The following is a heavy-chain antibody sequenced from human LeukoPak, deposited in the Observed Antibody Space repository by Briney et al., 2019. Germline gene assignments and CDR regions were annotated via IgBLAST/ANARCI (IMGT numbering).Heavy chain of an antibody. CDR3: AKDFSVYYYDSRVLGY. CDR1: GFNFSNYT. Sequence: PGRSLSLSCAASGFNFSNYTMHWVRQAPGKGLEWVAILLSYDGSHKYYTDSVKGRFTISRDNSKNTLFMQMNSLRGEDTAVYYCAKDFSVYYYDSRVLGYWGQGTLVTVSS. V-gene: IGHV3-30*04. D-gene: IGHD3-22*01. CDR2: LLSYDGSHK. J-gene: IGHJ4*02.